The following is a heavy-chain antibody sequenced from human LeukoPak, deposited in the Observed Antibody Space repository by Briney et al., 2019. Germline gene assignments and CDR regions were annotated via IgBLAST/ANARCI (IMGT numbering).Heavy chain of an antibody. J-gene: IGHJ4*02. Sequence: ASVKVSCKASGGTFSSYAISWVRQAPGQGLEWRGRIIPILGIANYAQKFQGRVTITADKSTGTAYMELSSLRSEDTAVYYCARGSYSGGSLFDYWGQGTLVTVSS. CDR3: ARGSYSGGSLFDY. CDR1: GGTFSSYA. CDR2: IIPILGIA. V-gene: IGHV1-69*04. D-gene: IGHD2-15*01.